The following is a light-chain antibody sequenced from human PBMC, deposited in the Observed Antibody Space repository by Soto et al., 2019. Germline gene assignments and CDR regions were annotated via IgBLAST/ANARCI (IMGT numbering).Light chain of an antibody. CDR3: AAWDDSLNGYYV. CDR2: SNN. J-gene: IGLJ1*01. V-gene: IGLV1-44*01. CDR1: ISNIGSNT. Sequence: QSLLTQPPSASGTRGQRFTISCPGSISNIGSNTVNLSQQFPVTAPKLLIYSNNQRPSGVPDRFSGSKSGTSASLSISGLQSEDEADYYCAAWDDSLNGYYVFGTGTKVTVL.